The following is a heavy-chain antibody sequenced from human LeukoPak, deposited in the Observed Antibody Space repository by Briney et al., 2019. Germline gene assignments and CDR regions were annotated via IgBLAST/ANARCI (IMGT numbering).Heavy chain of an antibody. D-gene: IGHD2-21*02. J-gene: IGHJ4*02. CDR3: AREGDGIDY. CDR2: IYYTGTT. V-gene: IGHV4-39*07. Sequence: PSETLSITCTVSGGSISSSSYYWGWIRQPPGQGLEWIGSIYYTGTTYYNPSLKSRVTISIDMSKNQFSLKLTSVTAADTAVYYCAREGDGIDYWGQGTLVIVSS. CDR1: GGSISSSSYY.